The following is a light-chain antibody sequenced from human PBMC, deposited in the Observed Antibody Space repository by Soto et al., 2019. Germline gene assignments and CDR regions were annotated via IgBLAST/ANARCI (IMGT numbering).Light chain of an antibody. CDR1: HNIERW. V-gene: IGKV1-5*01. J-gene: IGKJ1*01. CDR2: DAS. Sequence: IQMTQSPSTLSASVGDRVTITCRASHNIERWMAWYQQKPGKAPSLLIFDASTLHSGVPSRFSGSGSGTDFTLTISSLQPDDFATYYCQQFAISTSFGQGTKVEVK. CDR3: QQFAISTS.